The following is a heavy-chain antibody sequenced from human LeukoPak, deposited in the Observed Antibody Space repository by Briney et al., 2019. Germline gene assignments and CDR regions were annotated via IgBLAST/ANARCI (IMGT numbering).Heavy chain of an antibody. CDR2: IWYDESNS. J-gene: IGHJ6*03. D-gene: IGHD1-7*01. CDR3: AKSFLELEAYDYYMDV. Sequence: GRSLRLSCAASGFTFSRYGMHWVRQAPGKGLEWVAVIWYDESNSYYADSVKGRFTISRDNSKKTLYLQMNSLRAEDTAVYYCAKSFLELEAYDYYMDVWGKGTTVTFSS. V-gene: IGHV3-33*06. CDR1: GFTFSRYG.